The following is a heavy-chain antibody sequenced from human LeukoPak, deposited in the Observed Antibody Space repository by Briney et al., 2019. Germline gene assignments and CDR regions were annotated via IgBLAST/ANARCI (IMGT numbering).Heavy chain of an antibody. J-gene: IGHJ3*02. CDR3: ASDYDILTGYRLTDAFDI. CDR2: IKSKTDGGTT. V-gene: IGHV3-15*01. Sequence: GGSLRLSCAASGFTFSNAWMSWVRQAPGKGLEWVGRIKSKTDGGTTDYAAPVKGRFTISRDDSKNTLYLQMNSLKTEDTAVYYCASDYDILTGYRLTDAFDIWGQGTMVTVSS. D-gene: IGHD3-9*01. CDR1: GFTFSNAW.